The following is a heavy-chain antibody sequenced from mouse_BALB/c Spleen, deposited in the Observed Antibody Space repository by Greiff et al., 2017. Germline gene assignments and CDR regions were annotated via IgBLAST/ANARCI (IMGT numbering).Heavy chain of an antibody. Sequence: EVKLVESGGDLVKPGGSLKLSCAASGFTFSSYGMSWVRQTPDKRLEWVATISSGGSYTYYPDSVKGRFTISRDNAKNTLYLQMSSLKSEDTAMYYCAGLGDGYHTSFAFWGEGTLVTVSA. CDR2: ISSGGSYT. J-gene: IGHJ3*01. V-gene: IGHV5-6*01. CDR3: AGLGDGYHTSFAF. CDR1: GFTFSSYG. D-gene: IGHD2-3*01.